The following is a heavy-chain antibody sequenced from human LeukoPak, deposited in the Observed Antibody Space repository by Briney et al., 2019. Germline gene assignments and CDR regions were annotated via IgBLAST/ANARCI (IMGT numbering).Heavy chain of an antibody. CDR2: INHSGST. CDR3: ARGRVLDY. V-gene: IGHV4-34*01. CDR1: GFTFGKYW. Sequence: GSLRLSCVASGFTFGKYWMSWVRQAPGKGLEWIGEINHSGSTNYNPSLKSRVTISVDTSKNQFSLKLSSVTAADTAVYYCARGRVLDYWGQGTLVTVSS. J-gene: IGHJ4*02. D-gene: IGHD4/OR15-4a*01.